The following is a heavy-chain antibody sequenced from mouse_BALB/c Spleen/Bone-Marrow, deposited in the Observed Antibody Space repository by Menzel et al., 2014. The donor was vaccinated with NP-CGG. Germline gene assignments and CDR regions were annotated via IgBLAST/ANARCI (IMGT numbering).Heavy chain of an antibody. D-gene: IGHD2-14*01. Sequence: VQLQQSGGELVKPGASVKLSCTASGFNIKNNYMHWVKQRPGQGLGGIGRIDPANGNTKYDPKFQGKATITADTSSNTAYLQLSSLTSEDTAVYYCARYRLGTYFDYWGQGTTLTVSS. CDR2: IDPANGNT. CDR1: GFNIKNNY. CDR3: ARYRLGTYFDY. J-gene: IGHJ2*01. V-gene: IGHV14-3*02.